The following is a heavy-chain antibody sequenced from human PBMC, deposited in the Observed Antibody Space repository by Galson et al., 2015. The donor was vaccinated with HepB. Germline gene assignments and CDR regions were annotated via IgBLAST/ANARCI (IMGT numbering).Heavy chain of an antibody. CDR3: ARDSRPPYYYDSSGSYFDY. V-gene: IGHV1-69*04. D-gene: IGHD3-22*01. CDR2: IIPILGIA. Sequence: SVKVSCKASGGTFSSYTISWVRQAPGQGLEWMGRIIPILGIANYAQKFQGRVTITADKSTSTAYMELSSLRSEDTAVYYCARDSRPPYYYDSSGSYFDYWGQGTLVTVSS. J-gene: IGHJ4*02. CDR1: GGTFSSYT.